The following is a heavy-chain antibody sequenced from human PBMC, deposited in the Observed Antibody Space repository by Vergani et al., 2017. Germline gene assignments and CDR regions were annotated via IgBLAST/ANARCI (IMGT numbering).Heavy chain of an antibody. CDR2: INHRGST. CDR3: AKIAVAGTYYYYYMDV. CDR1: GGSFSGYY. Sequence: QVQLQQWGAGLLKPSETLSLTCAVYGGSFSGYYWSWIRQPPGKGLEWVGEINHRGSTNYNPSLKSRVTISVDTSKNQFSLKLSSVTAADTAVYYCAKIAVAGTYYYYYMDVWGKGTTVTVSS. V-gene: IGHV4-34*01. D-gene: IGHD6-19*01. J-gene: IGHJ6*03.